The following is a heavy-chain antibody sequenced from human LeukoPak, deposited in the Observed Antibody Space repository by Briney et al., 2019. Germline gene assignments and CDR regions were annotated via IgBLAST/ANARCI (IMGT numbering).Heavy chain of an antibody. CDR2: ISSSGSTI. V-gene: IGHV3-48*03. Sequence: PGGSLRLSCAASGFTFSSYEMNWVRQAPGKGLEWVSYISSSGSTIYYADSVKGRFTISRDNAKNSLYLQTNSLRAEDTAVYYCARDYDVSGSYGGWGQGILVTVSS. CDR3: ARDYDVSGSYGG. CDR1: GFTFSSYE. D-gene: IGHD1-26*01. J-gene: IGHJ4*02.